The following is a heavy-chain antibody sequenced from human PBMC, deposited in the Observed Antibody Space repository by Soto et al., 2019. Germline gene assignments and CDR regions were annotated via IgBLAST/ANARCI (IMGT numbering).Heavy chain of an antibody. CDR3: ARGRGYSSSWYPPQGSYYYMDV. V-gene: IGHV3-53*04. CDR1: GFTVSSNY. D-gene: IGHD6-13*01. CDR2: IYSGGST. Sequence: GGSLRLSCAASGFTVSSNYMSWVRQAPGKGLEWVSVIYSGGSTYYADSVKGRFTISRHNSKNTLYLQMNSLRAEDTAVYYCARGRGYSSSWYPPQGSYYYMDVWGKGTTVTVSS. J-gene: IGHJ6*03.